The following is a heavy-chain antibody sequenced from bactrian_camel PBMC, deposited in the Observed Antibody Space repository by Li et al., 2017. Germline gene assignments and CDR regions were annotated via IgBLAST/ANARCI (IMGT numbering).Heavy chain of an antibody. Sequence: VESGGGSVQAGGSLRLSCVVSGFTFSSYCMGWLRQAPGKEEREGVAAIDGNGDTSYADSVKGRFTISRDDAKKTVYLQMNSLKSEDTALYYCATDQWQKGSYEFDHWGQGTQVTVS. V-gene: IGHV3S1*01. CDR1: GFTFSSYC. D-gene: IGHD7*01. CDR2: IDGNGDT. CDR3: ATDQWQKGSYEFDH. J-gene: IGHJ4*01.